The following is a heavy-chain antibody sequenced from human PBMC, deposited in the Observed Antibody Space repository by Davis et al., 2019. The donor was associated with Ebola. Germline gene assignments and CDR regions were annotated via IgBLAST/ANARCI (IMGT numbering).Heavy chain of an antibody. CDR1: GFTFSSNH. V-gene: IGHV3-53*01. D-gene: IGHD2-2*01. CDR3: VKGAFSMPLDF. CDR2: IYSGGST. Sequence: ESLKTSCAASGFTFSSNHMSWVRQAPGKGLAWVSVIYSGGSTYYADSVKGRFPVSRDSSRSTLSLQLNSLRAEDTAVYYCVKGAFSMPLDFWGHGTLVTVSS. J-gene: IGHJ4*01.